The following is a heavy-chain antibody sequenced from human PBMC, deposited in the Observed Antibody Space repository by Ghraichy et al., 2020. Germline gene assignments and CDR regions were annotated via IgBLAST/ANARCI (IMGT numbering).Heavy chain of an antibody. D-gene: IGHD6-19*01. CDR2: ISSTSDTM. Sequence: LTCAASGFNFSTYSMNWVRQAPGKGLEWLSYISSTSDTMYYADSVKGRFTISRDNAKNSLYLQMNTLRDEDTAVYYCARAIVGLVAGDFDYWGQGTLVTVSS. V-gene: IGHV3-48*02. J-gene: IGHJ4*02. CDR1: GFNFSTYS. CDR3: ARAIVGLVAGDFDY.